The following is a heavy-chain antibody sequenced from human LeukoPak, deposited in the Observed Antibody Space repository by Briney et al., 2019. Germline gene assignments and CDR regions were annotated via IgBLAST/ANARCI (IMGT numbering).Heavy chain of an antibody. J-gene: IGHJ4*02. Sequence: GGSLRLSCAASGFTFSSYSMNWVRQAPGKGLEWVSYISSSSSTIYYADSVKGRFTISRDNAKNSLFLLMNSLRAEDTAVYYCARGEQVVPAATSHYWGQGTLVTVSS. D-gene: IGHD2-2*01. V-gene: IGHV3-48*04. CDR3: ARGEQVVPAATSHY. CDR1: GFTFSSYS. CDR2: ISSSSSTI.